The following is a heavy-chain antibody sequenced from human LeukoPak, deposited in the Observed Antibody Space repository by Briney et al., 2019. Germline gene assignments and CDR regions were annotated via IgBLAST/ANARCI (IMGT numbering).Heavy chain of an antibody. Sequence: GGSLRLSCAASGFTFSSIAMSWVRQAPDKGLEWVSTISGSGGGTYYADSAKGRFTISRDDSKNTLYLQMNSLRADDTAVYYCAKDLGRYRNNFFDYWGQGNLVTVSS. D-gene: IGHD1-26*01. CDR2: ISGSGGGT. CDR3: AKDLGRYRNNFFDY. J-gene: IGHJ4*02. V-gene: IGHV3-23*01. CDR1: GFTFSSIA.